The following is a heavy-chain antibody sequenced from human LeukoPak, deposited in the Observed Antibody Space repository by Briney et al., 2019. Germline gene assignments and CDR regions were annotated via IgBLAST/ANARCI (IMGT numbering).Heavy chain of an antibody. CDR3: ARDSGSDSHIIAAVIFDY. D-gene: IGHD6-13*01. Sequence: SETLSLTCTVSGGSISSSSYYWGWIRQPPGKGLEWIGSIYHSGSTYYSPSLKSRVTISVDTSKNQFSLKLSSVTAADTAVYYCARDSGSDSHIIAAVIFDYWGQGTLVTVSS. J-gene: IGHJ4*02. CDR1: GGSISSSSYY. V-gene: IGHV4-39*07. CDR2: IYHSGST.